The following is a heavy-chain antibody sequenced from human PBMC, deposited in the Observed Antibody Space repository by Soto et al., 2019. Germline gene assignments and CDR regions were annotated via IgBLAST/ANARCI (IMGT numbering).Heavy chain of an antibody. J-gene: IGHJ5*02. CDR3: ARAGDCSGGSCVPQWNWFDP. D-gene: IGHD2-15*01. Sequence: PSETLSLTCTVSGGSISSYYWSWIRQPPGKGLEWIGYIYYSGSTNYNPSLKSRVTISVDTSKNQFSLKLSSVTAADTAVYYCARAGDCSGGSCVPQWNWFDPWGQGTLVTVSS. CDR2: IYYSGST. V-gene: IGHV4-59*01. CDR1: GGSISSYY.